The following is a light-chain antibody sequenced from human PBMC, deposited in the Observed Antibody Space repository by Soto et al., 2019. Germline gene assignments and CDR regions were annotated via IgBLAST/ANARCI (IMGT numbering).Light chain of an antibody. CDR3: QQYNTYAWT. Sequence: IQMTQSPSTLSAYVADTVTITCRASQSISGSLAWYQQKPGGPPNVLIYDASSLQSGVPSRFSGSGSGTEFTLTISSLQPDDFATYYCQQYNTYAWTFGQGTKVDIK. V-gene: IGKV1-5*01. J-gene: IGKJ1*01. CDR2: DAS. CDR1: QSISGS.